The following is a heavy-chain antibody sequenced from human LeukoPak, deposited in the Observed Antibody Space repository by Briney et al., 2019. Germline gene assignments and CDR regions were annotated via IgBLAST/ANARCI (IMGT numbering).Heavy chain of an antibody. CDR2: ITAYNDNT. D-gene: IGHD6-6*01. J-gene: IGHJ4*02. CDR3: AKDRWRDGSSSFDN. CDR1: GYTFTSYG. V-gene: IGHV1-18*01. Sequence: GASVKVSCKASGYTFTSYGISWVRQAPGQGLEWMGWITAYNDNTNYAQKLQGRVTMTTDTSTSTAYMELRSLRSDDTAVYYCAKDRWRDGSSSFDNWGQGTLVTVSS.